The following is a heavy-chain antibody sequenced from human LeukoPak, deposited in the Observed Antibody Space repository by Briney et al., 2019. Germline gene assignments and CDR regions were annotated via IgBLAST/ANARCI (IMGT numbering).Heavy chain of an antibody. CDR2: INHSGST. CDR3: ARGSRAFDI. J-gene: IGHJ3*02. Sequence: SETLSLTCAVYGGSFSGYYWSWIRQPPGKGLEWIGEINHSGSTYYNPSLKSRVTISVDRSKNQFSLKLSSVTAADTAVYYCARGSRAFDIWGQGTMVTVSS. V-gene: IGHV4-34*01. CDR1: GGSFSGYY.